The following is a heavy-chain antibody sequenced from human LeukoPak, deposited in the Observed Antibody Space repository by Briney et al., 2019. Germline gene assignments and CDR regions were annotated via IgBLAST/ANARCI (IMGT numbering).Heavy chain of an antibody. Sequence: GGSLRLSCAASGFTFSTYGLQWVRQAPGKGLEWVSFISYTSHKYYTDSVKGRFTISRDNSRDTLYLQMSSLRAGDTAVYYCARASNSLGEIDYWGQGTLVTVSS. J-gene: IGHJ4*02. CDR3: ARASNSLGEIDY. D-gene: IGHD3-16*01. V-gene: IGHV3-30*12. CDR2: ISYTSHK. CDR1: GFTFSTYG.